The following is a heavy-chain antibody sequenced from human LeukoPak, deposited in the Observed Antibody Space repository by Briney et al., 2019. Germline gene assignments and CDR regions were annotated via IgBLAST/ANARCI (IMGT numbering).Heavy chain of an antibody. CDR3: ARDLQDRAGYFDY. CDR1: GFTFSAYA. D-gene: IGHD5-24*01. V-gene: IGHV3-23*01. J-gene: IGHJ4*02. CDR2: ISASGVTI. Sequence: GGSLRLSCAASGFTFSAYAMNWVRQAPGKGLEWVSMISASGVTIHYADSVKGRFTISRDNSKNTLYLQMNSLRAEDTAVYYCARDLQDRAGYFDYWGQGTLVTVSS.